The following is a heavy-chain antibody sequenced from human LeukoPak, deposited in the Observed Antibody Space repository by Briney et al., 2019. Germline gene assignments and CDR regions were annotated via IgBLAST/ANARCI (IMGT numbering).Heavy chain of an antibody. J-gene: IGHJ4*02. CDR1: GFTFSSYS. V-gene: IGHV3-21*01. Sequence: GGSLRLSCAASGFTFSSYSMNWVRQAPGKGLEWVSSISSSSSYIYYADSVKGRFTISRDNAKNSLYLQMNSLRAEDTAVYYCARSRMVRGVSRYGPWFDYWDQGTLVTVSS. CDR2: ISSSSSYI. D-gene: IGHD3-10*01. CDR3: ARSRMVRGVSRYGPWFDY.